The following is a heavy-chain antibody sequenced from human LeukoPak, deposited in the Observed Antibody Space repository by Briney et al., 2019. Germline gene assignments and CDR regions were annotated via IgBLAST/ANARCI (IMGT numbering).Heavy chain of an antibody. V-gene: IGHV3-30*18. Sequence: PGGSLRLSCTASGFTFSHYGMHWVRQAPGKGLEWLAVISNDGNIKHYADSVKGRFSLSRDNSRNSLFLQMDSLRAEDTAVYYCAKEAQAQPATYCSYFNYWGQGTLVTVSS. CDR1: GFTFSHYG. D-gene: IGHD1-14*01. CDR3: AKEAQAQPATYCSYFNY. J-gene: IGHJ4*02. CDR2: ISNDGNIK.